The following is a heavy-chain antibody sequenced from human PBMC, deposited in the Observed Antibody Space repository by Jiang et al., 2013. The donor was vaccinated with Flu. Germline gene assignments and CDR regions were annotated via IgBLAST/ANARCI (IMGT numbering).Heavy chain of an antibody. CDR3: ARLYCSGGSCCEDY. CDR2: IYYTGGA. D-gene: IGHD2-15*01. Sequence: GLVKPSETLSLTCTVSGGSISGYYWSWIRQPPGKGLEWLGYIYYTGGAVYNPSLNSRVSISVDTSKNQFSLRLNSVTAADTAVYYCARLYCSGGSCCEDYWGQGTLVAVSS. J-gene: IGHJ4*02. V-gene: IGHV4-59*01. CDR1: GGSISGYY.